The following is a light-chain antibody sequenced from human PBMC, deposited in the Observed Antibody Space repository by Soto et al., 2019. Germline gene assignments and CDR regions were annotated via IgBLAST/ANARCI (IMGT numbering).Light chain of an antibody. CDR2: GAS. CDR1: QDITTW. Sequence: DIQLTQSPASVSASVGDRVTIICRASQDITTWLAWYQQIPGKAPQLLIYGASTLQGGVPSRFSGSGSGTDFTLTITGLQAEDFATYYCQQSHNFPLTFGGGTKV. J-gene: IGKJ4*01. CDR3: QQSHNFPLT. V-gene: IGKV1-12*01.